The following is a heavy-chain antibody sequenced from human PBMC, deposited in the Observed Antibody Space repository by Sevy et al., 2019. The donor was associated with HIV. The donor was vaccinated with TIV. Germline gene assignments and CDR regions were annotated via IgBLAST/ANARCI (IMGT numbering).Heavy chain of an antibody. J-gene: IGHJ4*02. D-gene: IGHD2-21*02. CDR2: VASHGNYK. V-gene: IGHV3-30-3*01. Sequence: GGSLRLSCAASGFTFRRYDMHWVRQAPGRVLEWVAVVASHGNYKSFADFVRGRFTISRDNARNSLDLQMTSLRTEDTAVYYCARLQSCGGDCYYFDSWGQGALVTVSS. CDR3: ARLQSCGGDCYYFDS. CDR1: GFTFRRYD.